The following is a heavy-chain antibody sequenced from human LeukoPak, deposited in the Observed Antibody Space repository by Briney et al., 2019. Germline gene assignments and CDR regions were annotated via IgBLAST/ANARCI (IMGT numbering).Heavy chain of an antibody. CDR2: ITDDATT. J-gene: IGHJ4*02. V-gene: IGHV3-74*03. CDR1: GFTFSSAW. CDR3: VRDRVGPGY. D-gene: IGHD1-26*01. Sequence: PGGSLRLSCAASGFTFSSAWMHWVRQAPGTGLAWVSRITDDATTTYADSVRGRFTISRDNAKNILYLQMNSLRAEDTAVYYCVRDRVGPGYWGQGTLVTVSS.